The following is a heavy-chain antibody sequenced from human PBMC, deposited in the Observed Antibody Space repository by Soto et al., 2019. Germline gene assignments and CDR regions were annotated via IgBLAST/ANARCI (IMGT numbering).Heavy chain of an antibody. CDR2: IYYSGST. D-gene: IGHD3-10*01. CDR3: ARPLGSRGWFDP. CDR1: GGSISSSSYY. J-gene: IGHJ5*02. Sequence: QLQLQESGPGLVKPSETLSLTCTVSGGSISSSSYYWGWIRQPPGKGLEWIGSIYYSGSTYYNPSLKGRVTISVDTSKNQFSLKLSSVTAADTAVYYCARPLGSRGWFDPWGQGTLVTVSS. V-gene: IGHV4-39*01.